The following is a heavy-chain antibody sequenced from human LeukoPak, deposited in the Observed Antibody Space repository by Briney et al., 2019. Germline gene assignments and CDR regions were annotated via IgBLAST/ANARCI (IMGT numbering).Heavy chain of an antibody. J-gene: IGHJ4*02. V-gene: IGHV1-69-2*01. CDR1: GYTFTDYY. CDR2: VDPEDGET. CDR3: ATSEYSSGWYATDY. Sequence: ATVKISCKVSGYTFTDYYMHWVQQAPGKGLEWMGLVDPEDGETIYAEKFQGGVTITADTSTDTAYMELSSLRSEDTAVYYCATSEYSSGWYATDYWGQGTLVTVSS. D-gene: IGHD6-19*01.